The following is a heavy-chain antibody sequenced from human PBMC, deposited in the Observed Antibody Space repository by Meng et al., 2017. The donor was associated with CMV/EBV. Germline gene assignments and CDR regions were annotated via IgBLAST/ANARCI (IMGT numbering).Heavy chain of an antibody. D-gene: IGHD4-17*01. Sequence: GSLRLSCTVSGGSISSYYWSWIRQPPGKGLEWIGYIYYSGSTNYNPPLKSRVTISVDTSKNQFSLKLSSVTAADTAVYYCARDVGGDYRNDYYYYYGMDVWGQGTTVTVSS. CDR1: GGSISSYY. CDR2: IYYSGST. V-gene: IGHV4-59*01. CDR3: ARDVGGDYRNDYYYYYGMDV. J-gene: IGHJ6*02.